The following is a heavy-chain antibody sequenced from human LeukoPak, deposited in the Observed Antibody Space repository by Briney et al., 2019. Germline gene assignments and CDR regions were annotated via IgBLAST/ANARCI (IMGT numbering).Heavy chain of an antibody. Sequence: GGSLRLSCAASGFTFSSYSMNWVRQAPGKGLEWVSSISSSSSSYIYYADSVKGRFTISRDNAKNSLYLQMNSLRAEDTAVYYCARDLGIKNYGSGSYFLASYYYYGMDVWGQGTTVTVSS. V-gene: IGHV3-21*01. J-gene: IGHJ6*02. CDR1: GFTFSSYS. CDR2: ISSSSSSYI. CDR3: ARDLGIKNYGSGSYFLASYYYYGMDV. D-gene: IGHD3-10*01.